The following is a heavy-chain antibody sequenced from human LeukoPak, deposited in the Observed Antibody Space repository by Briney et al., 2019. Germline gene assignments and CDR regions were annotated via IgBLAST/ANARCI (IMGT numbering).Heavy chain of an antibody. J-gene: IGHJ4*02. CDR1: GGSISSSSYY. D-gene: IGHD5-12*01. V-gene: IGHV4-39*01. Sequence: PSETLSLTCTVSGGSISSSSYYWGWIRQPPRKGLEWIGSIYYSGSTYYNPSLKSRVTISVDTSKNQFSLTLSSVTAADTAVYYCASGQYSGDYWGQGTLVTVSS. CDR2: IYYSGST. CDR3: ASGQYSGDY.